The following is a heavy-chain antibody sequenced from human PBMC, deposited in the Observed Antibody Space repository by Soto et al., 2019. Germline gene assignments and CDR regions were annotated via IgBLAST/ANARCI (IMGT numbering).Heavy chain of an antibody. J-gene: IGHJ4*02. CDR3: AGRLTTAASLDY. V-gene: IGHV3-53*01. D-gene: IGHD3-16*01. Sequence: VQLVESGGGLIQPGGSLRLSCAASGFTVSNNHMTWVRQAAGKGLELVSFVHGGGSTSYADPVKGRFTISRDNSKNTIYLQMDGLRAEDTAISSCAGRLTTAASLDYWGRGTLVTGSS. CDR2: VHGGGST. CDR1: GFTVSNNH.